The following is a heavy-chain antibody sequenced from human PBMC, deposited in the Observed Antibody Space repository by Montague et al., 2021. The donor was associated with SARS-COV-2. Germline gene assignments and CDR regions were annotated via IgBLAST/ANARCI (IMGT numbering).Heavy chain of an antibody. CDR3: ARGRVEITMIAVVFTGGIYYFDY. D-gene: IGHD3-22*01. CDR2: INHSGST. CDR1: GGPFSGDGSFSGYY. Sequence: SETLSLTCAVYGGPFSGDGSFSGYYWTWIRQTPGKGLEWIGEINHSGSTNYNPSLKSRVTVSVDTSKNQFSLKLSSVTAADTAVYYCARGRVEITMIAVVFTGGIYYFDYWGRGTLVTVSS. V-gene: IGHV4-34*01. J-gene: IGHJ4*02.